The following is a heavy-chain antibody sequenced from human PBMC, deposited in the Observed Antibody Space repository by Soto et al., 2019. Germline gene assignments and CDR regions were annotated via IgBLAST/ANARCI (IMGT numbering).Heavy chain of an antibody. V-gene: IGHV1-8*01. CDR1: GYTFTSYD. D-gene: IGHD4-17*01. Sequence: QVQLVQSGAEVKKPGASVKVSCKASGYTFTSYDINWVRQATGQGLEWMGWMNPNSGNTDYAQKFRGRVTMTRDTSIRTAYMELSGMTSEDTAVYYSARRNGDYSRLDFWGLGTLVTVSS. CDR3: ARRNGDYSRLDF. CDR2: MNPNSGNT. J-gene: IGHJ4*02.